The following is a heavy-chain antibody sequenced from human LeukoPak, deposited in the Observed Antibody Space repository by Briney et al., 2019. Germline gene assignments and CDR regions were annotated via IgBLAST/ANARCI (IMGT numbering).Heavy chain of an antibody. V-gene: IGHV1-69*06. CDR3: AYNYYGSGSYHYYYYMDV. J-gene: IGHJ6*03. CDR2: IIPIFGTA. Sequence: SVKVSCKASGGTFSSYAISWVRQAPGQGLEWMGGIIPIFGTANYAQKFQGRVTITADKSTSTAYMELSSLRSEDTAVYYCAYNYYGSGSYHYYYYMDVWGKGTTVTVSS. D-gene: IGHD3-10*01. CDR1: GGTFSSYA.